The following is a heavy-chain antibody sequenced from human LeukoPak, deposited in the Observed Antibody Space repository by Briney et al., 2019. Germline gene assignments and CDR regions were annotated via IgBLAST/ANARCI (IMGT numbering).Heavy chain of an antibody. J-gene: IGHJ6*02. Sequence: GGSLRLSCAASGFTFSSYATSWVRQAPGKGLEWVSIISGSGGSTYYADSVKGRFTISRDNSKNTLYLQMNSLRAEDTAVYYRAPSYGMDVWGQGTTVTVSS. CDR3: APSYGMDV. V-gene: IGHV3-23*01. CDR2: ISGSGGST. CDR1: GFTFSSYA.